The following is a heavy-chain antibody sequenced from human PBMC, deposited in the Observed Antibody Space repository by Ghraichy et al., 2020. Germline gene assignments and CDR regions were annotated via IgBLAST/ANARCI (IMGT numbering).Heavy chain of an antibody. Sequence: GGSLRLSCAAAGFSFRHYAMHWVRQAPGKGLEWVAVISYDGVNQHYADSAKGRFTISRDNSKNTVILQMDSLRGEDTAVYYCARGRQWLVREMLEYWGQGTRVTVSS. D-gene: IGHD6-19*01. CDR3: ARGRQWLVREMLEY. CDR1: GFSFRHYA. J-gene: IGHJ4*02. V-gene: IGHV3-30*14. CDR2: ISYDGVNQ.